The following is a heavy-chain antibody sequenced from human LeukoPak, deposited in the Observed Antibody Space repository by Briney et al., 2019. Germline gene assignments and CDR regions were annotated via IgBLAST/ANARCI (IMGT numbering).Heavy chain of an antibody. D-gene: IGHD2-15*01. J-gene: IGHJ4*02. CDR2: IRYDGSNK. Sequence: PGGSLRLSCAASGFTFSSYGMHWVRQAPGKGLEWVAFIRYDGSNKYYADSVKGRFTISRDNSKNTLYLQMNSLRAEGTAVYYCAKSDMMVVKREYYFDYWGQGTLVTVSS. CDR1: GFTFSSYG. CDR3: AKSDMMVVKREYYFDY. V-gene: IGHV3-30*02.